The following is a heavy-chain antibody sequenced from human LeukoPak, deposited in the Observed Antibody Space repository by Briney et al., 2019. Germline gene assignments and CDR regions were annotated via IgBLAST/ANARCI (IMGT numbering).Heavy chain of an antibody. CDR3: ARAPRVVRGMGAFDI. D-gene: IGHD4-23*01. CDR1: GGSISSGSYY. Sequence: PSQTLSLTCTVSGGSISSGSYYWSWIRQPPGKGLEWIGYIYYSGSTNYNPSLKSRVTISVDTSKNQFSLKLSSVTAADTAVYYCARAPRVVRGMGAFDIWGQGTMVTVSS. V-gene: IGHV4-61*01. CDR2: IYYSGST. J-gene: IGHJ3*02.